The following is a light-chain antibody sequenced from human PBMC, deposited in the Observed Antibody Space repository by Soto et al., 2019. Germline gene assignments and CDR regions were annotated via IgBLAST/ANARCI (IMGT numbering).Light chain of an antibody. J-gene: IGKJ2*01. CDR2: GAS. CDR3: QQYHNWPPQYT. CDR1: QTIASN. Sequence: EIVMTQSPDSLSVSPGDGATLSCRASQTIASNFAWYQQKPGQGPRLLIHGASTRAAGVPPRFSGSGSGTDFTLTISSRQSEDFAVYYCQQYHNWPPQYTFGQGTKLQIK. V-gene: IGKV3-15*01.